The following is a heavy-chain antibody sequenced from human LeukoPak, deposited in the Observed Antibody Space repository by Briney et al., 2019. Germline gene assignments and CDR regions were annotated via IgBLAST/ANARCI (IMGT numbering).Heavy chain of an antibody. V-gene: IGHV4-38-2*01. J-gene: IGHJ4*02. CDR1: GSSITRNYF. CDR2: IYHSWGI. Sequence: SETLSLTCAVSGSSITRNYFWAWFRQPPGKGLEWIATIYHSWGIYFNPSLKSRVSISLDASNNQFFLKLASVTAADTAIYYCARNVTAGFFDYWGQGILITVSS. CDR3: ARNVTAGFFDY. D-gene: IGHD1-1*01.